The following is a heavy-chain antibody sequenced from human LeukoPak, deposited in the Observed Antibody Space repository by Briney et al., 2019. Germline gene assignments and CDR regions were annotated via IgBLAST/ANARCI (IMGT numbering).Heavy chain of an antibody. D-gene: IGHD3-9*01. CDR3: ARSGRLRYFDWHYFDY. V-gene: IGHV4-59*08. J-gene: IGHJ4*02. CDR2: IYYGGST. CDR1: GGSISSYY. Sequence: SETLSLTCTVSGGSISSYYWSWIRQPPGKGLEWIGYIYYGGSTNYNPSLKSRVTISVDTSKNQFSLKLSSVTAADTAVYYCARSGRLRYFDWHYFDYWGQGTLVTVSS.